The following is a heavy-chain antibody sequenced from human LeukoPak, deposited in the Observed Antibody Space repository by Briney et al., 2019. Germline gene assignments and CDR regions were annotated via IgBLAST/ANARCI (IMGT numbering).Heavy chain of an antibody. V-gene: IGHV1-2*02. CDR2: INPNSGGT. Sequence: ASVNVSCKASGYTFTVYYMHWVRQAPGQGHEWMGCINPNSGGTNYAQKFQGRVTMTRDTSISTAYMELSRLRSDDTAVYYCARPRYYDSSGYYNVDWGQGTLVTVSS. CDR1: GYTFTVYY. D-gene: IGHD3-22*01. J-gene: IGHJ4*02. CDR3: ARPRYYDSSGYYNVD.